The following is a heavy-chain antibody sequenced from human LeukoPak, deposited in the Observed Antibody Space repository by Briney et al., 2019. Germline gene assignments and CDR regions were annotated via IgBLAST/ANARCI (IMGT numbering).Heavy chain of an antibody. V-gene: IGHV4-59*01. CDR3: ARSGVFRGLDP. CDR1: GVSISSYY. CDR2: IYYIGST. Sequence: SETLSLTCTVSGVSISSYYWSWLRQPPGKGLEWIGYIYYIGSTNYNPSLKSRVTISVDTSKNQFSLKLSSVTAADTAVYYCARSGVFRGLDPWGQGTLVTVSS. J-gene: IGHJ5*02. D-gene: IGHD3-10*01.